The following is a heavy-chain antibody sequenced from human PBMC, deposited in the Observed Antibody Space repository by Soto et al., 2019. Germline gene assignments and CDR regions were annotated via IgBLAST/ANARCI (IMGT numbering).Heavy chain of an antibody. J-gene: IGHJ4*02. CDR2: IYWDDDK. D-gene: IGHD6-19*01. CDR1: GFSLSSTRMA. V-gene: IGHV2-5*02. CDR3: AHIVVAGLGYYFDY. Sequence: QITLKESGPTLVKPTQTLTLTFTCSGFSLSSTRMAVGWIRQPPGKALEWLGLIYWDDDKRYSPFLKSRLTITKDTSKNQVVLTMSNMDPVDTARYYCAHIVVAGLGYYFDYWGQGTLVTVSS.